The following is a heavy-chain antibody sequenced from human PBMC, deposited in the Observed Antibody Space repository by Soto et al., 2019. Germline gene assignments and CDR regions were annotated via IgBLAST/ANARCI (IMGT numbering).Heavy chain of an antibody. D-gene: IGHD3-10*01. Sequence: QVQLQESGPGLVKPSQTLSLTCTVSGGSISSGGYYWSWIRQHPGKGLEWIGYIYYSGSTYYNPALKSRFTISVDTSKNQFSLKLSSVTAADTAVYYCARSVYKRWPQGYWGQGTLVTVSS. J-gene: IGHJ4*02. CDR1: GGSISSGGYY. V-gene: IGHV4-31*03. CDR2: IYYSGST. CDR3: ARSVYKRWPQGY.